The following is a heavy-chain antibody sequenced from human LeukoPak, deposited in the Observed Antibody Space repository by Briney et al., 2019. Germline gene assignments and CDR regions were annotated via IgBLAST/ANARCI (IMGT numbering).Heavy chain of an antibody. D-gene: IGHD2-2*01. CDR3: ARDERSTGLD. CDR2: IYTSGST. CDR1: GGSISSGSYY. J-gene: IGHJ4*02. Sequence: SETLSLTCTVSGGSISSGSYYWSWIRQPAGKGLEWIGRIYTSGSTNYNPSLKSRVTISVDTSKNQFSLKLSSVTAADTAVYYCARDERSTGLDWGQGTLVTVSS. V-gene: IGHV4-61*02.